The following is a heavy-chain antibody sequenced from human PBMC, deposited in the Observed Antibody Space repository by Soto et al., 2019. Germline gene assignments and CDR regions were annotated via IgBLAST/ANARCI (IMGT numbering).Heavy chain of an antibody. D-gene: IGHD6-13*01. CDR1: GGSFSGYY. CDR2: INHSGST. V-gene: IGHV4-34*01. J-gene: IGHJ6*02. Sequence: SETLSLTCAVYGGSFSGYYWSWIRQPPGKGLEWIGEINHSGSTNYNPSLKSRVTISVDTSKNQFSLKLSSVTAADTAVYYCARDELVLNYYYYYGMDVWGQGTTVTVSS. CDR3: ARDELVLNYYYYYGMDV.